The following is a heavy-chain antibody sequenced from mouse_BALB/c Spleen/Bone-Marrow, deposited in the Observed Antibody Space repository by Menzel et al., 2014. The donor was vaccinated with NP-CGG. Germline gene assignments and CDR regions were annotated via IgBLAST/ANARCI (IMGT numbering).Heavy chain of an antibody. CDR1: GYTFTSYV. V-gene: IGHV1-14*01. Sequence: VQLQQSGPEPVKPGASVKMSCKASGYTFTSYVMHWVKQKPGQGLEWIGYINPYNDGTKYNEKFKGKATLTSDKSSSTAYMELSCLTSEDSAVYYCARSLLRYYAMDYWGQGTSVAVSS. CDR2: INPYNDGT. D-gene: IGHD1-1*01. J-gene: IGHJ4*01. CDR3: ARSLLRYYAMDY.